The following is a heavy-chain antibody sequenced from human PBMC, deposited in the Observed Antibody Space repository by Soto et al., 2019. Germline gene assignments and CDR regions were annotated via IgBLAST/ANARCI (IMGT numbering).Heavy chain of an antibody. CDR1: GGSISSSSYY. V-gene: IGHV4-39*01. CDR3: ARQYYDSSGLGYFDY. Sequence: QLQLQESGPGLVKPSETLSLTCTVSGGSISSSSYYWGWIRQPPGKGLEWSGSISYSGSAYYNPSLKSRVTISVHTSKNQFSLKLSSVTAADRAVYYCARQYYDSSGLGYFDYWGQGTLVTVSS. J-gene: IGHJ4*02. CDR2: ISYSGSA. D-gene: IGHD3-22*01.